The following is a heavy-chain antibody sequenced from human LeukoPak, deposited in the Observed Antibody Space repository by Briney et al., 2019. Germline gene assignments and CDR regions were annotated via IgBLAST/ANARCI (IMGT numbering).Heavy chain of an antibody. V-gene: IGHV1-69*05. CDR1: GDTPHSHA. Sequence: SVKVSCKSSGDTPHSHAISWVRQAPGQGLEWMGRIIPAFGTANYAQKFQGRVTMTRDTSTSTVYMELSSLRSEDTAVYYCARDLTQSYYDFWSGYPRAYGMDVWGQGTTVTVSS. CDR2: IIPAFGTA. J-gene: IGHJ6*02. D-gene: IGHD3-3*01. CDR3: ARDLTQSYYDFWSGYPRAYGMDV.